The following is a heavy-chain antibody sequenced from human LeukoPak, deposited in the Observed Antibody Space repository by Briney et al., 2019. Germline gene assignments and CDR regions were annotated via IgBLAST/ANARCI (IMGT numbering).Heavy chain of an antibody. J-gene: IGHJ5*02. V-gene: IGHV4-39*07. CDR3: ARGVSDPRTSWRGATPYNWFDP. CDR1: GGSISSSSNY. D-gene: IGHD2-2*01. CDR2: IYYSGST. Sequence: PSETLSLTCTVSGGSISSSSNYWGWIRQPPEKGLEWIGSIYYSGSTYYNPSLKSRVTILIDTSKNQFSLKLSSVTAADTAVYYCARGVSDPRTSWRGATPYNWFDPWGQGTLVTVSS.